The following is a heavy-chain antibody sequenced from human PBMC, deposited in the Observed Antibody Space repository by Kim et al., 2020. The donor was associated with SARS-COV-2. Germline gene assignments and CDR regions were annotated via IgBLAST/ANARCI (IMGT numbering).Heavy chain of an antibody. V-gene: IGHV3-23*03. CDR2: IYSGGTST. CDR1: GFTFSAYA. Sequence: GGSLRLSCAASGFTFSAYAMSWVRQAPGKGLEWVSVIYSGGTSTYYADSVKGRFTISRDNSKNTLYLQINSLRAEDTAVYYCAKLIYSSGGNFDYWGQGTLVTVSS. D-gene: IGHD6-19*01. CDR3: AKLIYSSGGNFDY. J-gene: IGHJ4*02.